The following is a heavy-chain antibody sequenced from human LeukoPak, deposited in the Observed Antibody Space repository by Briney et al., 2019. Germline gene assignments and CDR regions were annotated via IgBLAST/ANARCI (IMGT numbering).Heavy chain of an antibody. V-gene: IGHV3-23*01. CDR2: ISPAGDST. Sequence: GGSLRLSCAASGFTFSDYSMSWVRQAPGAGLEWVSAISPAGDSTTDADSVKGRFTISRDNSKSTLYLQMNGLTAEDTALYYCARRLVTAGITDFFDSWGQGTLVSVSS. J-gene: IGHJ4*02. D-gene: IGHD2-2*01. CDR1: GFTFSDYS. CDR3: ARRLVTAGITDFFDS.